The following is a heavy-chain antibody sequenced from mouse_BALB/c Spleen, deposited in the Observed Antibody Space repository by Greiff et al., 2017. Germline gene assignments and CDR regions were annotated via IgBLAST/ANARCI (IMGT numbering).Heavy chain of an antibody. V-gene: IGHV5-17*02. Sequence: EVMLVESGGGLVQPGGSRKLSCAASGFTFSSFGMHWVRQAPEKGLEWVAYISSGSSTIYYADTVKGRFTISRDNPKNTLFLQMTSLRSEDTAMYYCARGGLYYAMDYWGQGTSVTVSS. CDR3: ARGGLYYAMDY. CDR2: ISSGSSTI. J-gene: IGHJ4*01. D-gene: IGHD3-3*01. CDR1: GFTFSSFG.